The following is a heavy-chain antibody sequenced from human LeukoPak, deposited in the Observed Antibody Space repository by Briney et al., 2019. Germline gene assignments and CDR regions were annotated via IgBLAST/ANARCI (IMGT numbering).Heavy chain of an antibody. CDR3: AGAAITMIVVVTKPNNWFDP. J-gene: IGHJ5*02. CDR2: INPNSGGT. D-gene: IGHD3-22*01. Sequence: GASVKVSCMASGYTFTGYYMHWVRQAPGQGLEWMGWINPNSGGTNYAQKLQGRVTMTRDTSISTAYMELSRLRSDDTAVYYCAGAAITMIVVVTKPNNWFDPWGQGTLVTVSS. V-gene: IGHV1-2*02. CDR1: GYTFTGYY.